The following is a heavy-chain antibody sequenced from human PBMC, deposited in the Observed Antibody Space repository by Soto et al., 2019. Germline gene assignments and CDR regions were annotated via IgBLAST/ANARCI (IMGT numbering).Heavy chain of an antibody. CDR3: ARRRGDYEEDYYYYYYMDV. V-gene: IGHV4-59*08. Sequence: SETLSLTCTVSGGSISSYYWSWIRQPPGKGLEWIGYIYYSGSTNYNPSLKSRVTISVATSKNQFSLKLSSVTAADTAVYYCARRRGDYEEDYYYYYYMDVWGKGTTVTVSS. D-gene: IGHD4-17*01. CDR1: GGSISSYY. CDR2: IYYSGST. J-gene: IGHJ6*03.